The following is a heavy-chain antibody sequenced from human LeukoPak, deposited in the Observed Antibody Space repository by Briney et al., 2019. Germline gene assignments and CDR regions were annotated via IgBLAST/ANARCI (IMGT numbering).Heavy chain of an antibody. J-gene: IGHJ4*02. CDR3: AAMGSAYYGDFGY. CDR2: INPSDSYT. D-gene: IGHD3-3*01. CDR1: GYSFTGYW. Sequence: GESLKISCQGSGYSFTGYWISWVRQMPGKGLEWMGKINPSDSYTNFSPSFQGHVTISADKSINTAYLQWSSLKASDTAMYYCAAMGSAYYGDFGYWGQGTLVTVSS. V-gene: IGHV5-10-1*01.